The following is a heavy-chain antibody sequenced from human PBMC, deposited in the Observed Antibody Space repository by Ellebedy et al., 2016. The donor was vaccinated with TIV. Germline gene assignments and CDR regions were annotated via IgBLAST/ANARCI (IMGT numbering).Heavy chain of an antibody. D-gene: IGHD5-12*01. V-gene: IGHV3-33*01. CDR2: IWYDGSNK. Sequence: GGSLRLSXAASGFTFSSYGMHWVRQAPGKGLEWVAVIWYDGSNKYYADSVKGRFTISRDNSKNTLYLQMNSLRAEDTAVYYCARARIVATWGIDYWGQGTLVTVSS. CDR1: GFTFSSYG. CDR3: ARARIVATWGIDY. J-gene: IGHJ4*02.